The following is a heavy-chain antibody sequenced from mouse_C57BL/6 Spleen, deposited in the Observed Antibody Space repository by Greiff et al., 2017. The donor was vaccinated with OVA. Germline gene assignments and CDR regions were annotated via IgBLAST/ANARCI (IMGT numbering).Heavy chain of an antibody. CDR2: ILPGSGST. Sequence: QVQLKQSGAELMKPGASVKLSCKATGYTFTGYWIEWVKQRPGHGLEWIGEILPGSGSTNYNEKFKSKATLTVDKSSSTAYMQLSSLTSEDSAVYYCASGGYGYDWFDAMDYWGQGTSVTVSS. D-gene: IGHD2-2*01. J-gene: IGHJ4*01. V-gene: IGHV1-9*01. CDR3: ASGGYGYDWFDAMDY. CDR1: GYTFTGYW.